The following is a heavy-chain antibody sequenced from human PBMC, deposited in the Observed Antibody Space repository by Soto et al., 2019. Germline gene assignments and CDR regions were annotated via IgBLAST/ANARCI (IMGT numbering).Heavy chain of an antibody. D-gene: IGHD3-3*01. J-gene: IGHJ4*02. CDR3: ARADRPYAESAY. CDR1: TFTFSGYL. CDR2: INPEGSDK. Sequence: GSLRLSCVASTFTFSGYLMTLVRQAPGKGLEWVANINPEGSDKYYVDSVKGRFTISRDNTKNSLDLQMNSLRAEDTAVYYCARADRPYAESAYWGQGTLVTVSS. V-gene: IGHV3-7*04.